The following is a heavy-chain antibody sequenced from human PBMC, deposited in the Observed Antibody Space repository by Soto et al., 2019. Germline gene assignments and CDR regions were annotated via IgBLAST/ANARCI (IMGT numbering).Heavy chain of an antibody. Sequence: APAKVSCKASGYTITSNGISSPQHSQGKGLEWMGWISAYNGNTNYAQKLQGRVTMTTDTSTSTAYMEQRSLRSDDTAVYYCARDERIVVVVYAFDIWVQGTMVTVSS. CDR3: ARDERIVVVVYAFDI. D-gene: IGHD2-15*01. CDR1: GYTITSNG. V-gene: IGHV1-18*01. CDR2: ISAYNGNT. J-gene: IGHJ3*02.